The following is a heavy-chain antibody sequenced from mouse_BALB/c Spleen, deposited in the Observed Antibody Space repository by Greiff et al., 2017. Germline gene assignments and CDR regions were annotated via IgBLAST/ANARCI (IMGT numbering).Heavy chain of an antibody. CDR3: ARDPYRYDWYFDV. J-gene: IGHJ1*01. Sequence: VQLQESGPGLVAPSQSLSITCTVSGFSLTSYGVHWVRQPPGKGLEWLGVIWAGGSTNYNSALMSRLSISKDNSKSQVFLKMNSLQTDDTAMYYCARDPYRYDWYFDVWGAGTTVTVSS. CDR1: GFSLTSYG. V-gene: IGHV2-9*02. D-gene: IGHD2-14*01. CDR2: IWAGGST.